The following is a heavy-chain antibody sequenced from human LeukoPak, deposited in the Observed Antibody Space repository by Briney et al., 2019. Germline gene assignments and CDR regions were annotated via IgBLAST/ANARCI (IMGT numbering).Heavy chain of an antibody. V-gene: IGHV4-34*01. CDR2: VNHSGST. D-gene: IGHD1-26*01. CDR3: ARREDLGAFDI. CDR1: GGSFSGYY. J-gene: IGHJ3*02. Sequence: SETLSLTCAVYGGSFSGYYWSWIRQPPGKGLEWIGEVNHSGSTNYNPSLKSRVTISVDTSKNQFSLKLSSVTAADTAVYYCARREDLGAFDIWGQGTMVTVSS.